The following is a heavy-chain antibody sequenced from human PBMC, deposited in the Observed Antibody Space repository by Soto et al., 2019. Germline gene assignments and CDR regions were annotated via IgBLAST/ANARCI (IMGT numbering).Heavy chain of an antibody. V-gene: IGHV4-31*03. Sequence: PSETLSLTCTVSGGSISSGGYYWSWIRQHPGKGLEWIGYIYYSGSTYYNPSLKSRVTISVDTSKNQFSLKLSSVTAADTAVYYCERDRSSWYFDHWGQGTLVTVSS. CDR1: GGSISSGGYY. J-gene: IGHJ4*02. D-gene: IGHD6-13*01. CDR3: ERDRSSWYFDH. CDR2: IYYSGST.